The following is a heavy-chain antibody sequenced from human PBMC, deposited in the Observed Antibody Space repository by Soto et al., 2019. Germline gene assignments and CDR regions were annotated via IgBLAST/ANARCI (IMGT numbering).Heavy chain of an antibody. CDR3: ARGISWFDP. CDR1: GGSISSYY. V-gene: IGHV4-59*01. Sequence: SETLSLTCTVSGGSISSYYWSWIRQPPGKGLEWIGYIYYSGSTNYNPSLKSRVTISVDTSKNQFSLKLSSVTAADTAVYYCARGISWFDPWGQGTLVTVSS. CDR2: IYYSGST. J-gene: IGHJ5*02.